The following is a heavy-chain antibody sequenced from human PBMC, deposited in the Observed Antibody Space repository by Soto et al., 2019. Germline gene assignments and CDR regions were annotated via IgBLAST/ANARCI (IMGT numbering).Heavy chain of an antibody. CDR3: ARSHVYFLDY. Sequence: EVQLVESGGDLVQPGGSLRLSCAASGFTFSRYWMHWARQAPGKGLVWVSRINTDGSGTMYSDSVKGRFTISRDNAKNTLYLQVSSLRAVDTAGYFCARSHVYFLDYGGHGTLVTVSS. CDR2: INTDGSGT. D-gene: IGHD3-16*01. J-gene: IGHJ4*01. CDR1: GFTFSRYW. V-gene: IGHV3-74*03.